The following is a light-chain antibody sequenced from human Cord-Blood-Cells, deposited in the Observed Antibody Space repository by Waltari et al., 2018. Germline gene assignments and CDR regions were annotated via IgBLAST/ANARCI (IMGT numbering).Light chain of an antibody. CDR1: SPNIGNIY. CDR3: GTWDSSLSAYV. Sequence: QSVLTQPPSVSPAPGQKVTISCSGSSPNIGNIYVSWYQQLPGTAPKLLIYENNKRPSGIPDRFSGSKSGTSATLGITGLQTGDEADYYCGTWDSSLSAYVFGTGTKVTVL. CDR2: ENN. J-gene: IGLJ1*01. V-gene: IGLV1-51*02.